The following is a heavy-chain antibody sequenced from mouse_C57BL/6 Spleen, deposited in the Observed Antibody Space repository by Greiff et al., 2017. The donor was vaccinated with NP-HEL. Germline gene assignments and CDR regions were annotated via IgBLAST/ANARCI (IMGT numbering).Heavy chain of an antibody. CDR1: GYTFTSYW. V-gene: IGHV1-61*01. J-gene: IGHJ3*01. Sequence: QVQLQQPGAELVRPGSSVKLSCKASGYTFTSYWMDWVKQRPGQGLEWIGNIYPSDSETHYNQKFKDKATLTVDKSSSTAYMQLSSLTSEDSAVYYCARRDSSGCPGAYWGQGTLVTVSA. CDR3: ARRDSSGCPGAY. D-gene: IGHD3-2*02. CDR2: IYPSDSET.